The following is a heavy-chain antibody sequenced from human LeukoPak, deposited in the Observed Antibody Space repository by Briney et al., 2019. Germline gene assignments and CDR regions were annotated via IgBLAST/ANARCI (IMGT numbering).Heavy chain of an antibody. CDR2: IYYSGST. D-gene: IGHD3-10*01. CDR1: GGSISSYY. V-gene: IGHV4-59*01. Sequence: SETLSLTCTVSGGSISSYYWSWIRQPPGKGLEWIGCIYYSGSTNYNPSLKSRVTISVDTSKNQFSLKLSSVTAADTAVYYCARLTKNDSGTYRFGKKKRGYMDVWGKGTTVTISS. J-gene: IGHJ6*03. CDR3: ARLTKNDSGTYRFGKKKRGYMDV.